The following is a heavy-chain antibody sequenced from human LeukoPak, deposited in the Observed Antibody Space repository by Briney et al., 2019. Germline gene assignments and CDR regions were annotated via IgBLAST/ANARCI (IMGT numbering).Heavy chain of an antibody. CDR2: ISAYNGNT. CDR3: ARQVDSTMALPDY. D-gene: IGHD3-10*01. V-gene: IGHV1-18*01. CDR1: GYTFASYG. J-gene: IGHJ4*02. Sequence: ASLKVSCKASGYTFASYGVTWGPPAPRQGLEWMGWISAYNGNTNYARKFQGRVTMTTDTSTSTAYMELGSLRSDDTAVYYCARQVDSTMALPDYWGQGTLVTVSS.